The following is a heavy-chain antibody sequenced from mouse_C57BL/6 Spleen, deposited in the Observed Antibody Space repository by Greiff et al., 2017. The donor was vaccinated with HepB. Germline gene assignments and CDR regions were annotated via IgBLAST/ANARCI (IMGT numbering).Heavy chain of an antibody. CDR3: ARDAHYYGSSYAFAY. CDR2: SRNKANDYTT. V-gene: IGHV7-1*01. CDR1: GFTFSDFY. Sequence: EVMLVESGGGLVQSGRSLRLSCATSGFTFSDFYMEWVRQAPGKGLEWIAASRNKANDYTTEYSASVKGRFIVSRDTSQSILYLQMHALRAEDTAIYYCARDAHYYGSSYAFAYWGQGTLVTVSA. J-gene: IGHJ3*01. D-gene: IGHD1-1*01.